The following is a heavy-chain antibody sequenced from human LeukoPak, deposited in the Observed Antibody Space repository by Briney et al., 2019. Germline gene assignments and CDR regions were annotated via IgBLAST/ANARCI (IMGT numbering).Heavy chain of an antibody. CDR3: ARHGLVETTYYYYYMDV. CDR2: IYHSGST. D-gene: IGHD1-26*01. Sequence: PSETLSLTCAVSGYSISSGYYWGWIRQPPGKGLEWIGSIYHSGSTYYNPSLKSRVTISVDTSKNQFSLKLSSVTAADTAVYYRARHGLVETTYYYYYMDVWGKGTTVTVSS. CDR1: GYSISSGYY. J-gene: IGHJ6*03. V-gene: IGHV4-38-2*01.